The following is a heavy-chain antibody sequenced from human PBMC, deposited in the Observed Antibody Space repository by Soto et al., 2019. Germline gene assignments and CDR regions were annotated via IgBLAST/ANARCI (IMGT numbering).Heavy chain of an antibody. CDR2: IWYDGSNK. D-gene: IGHD3-16*01. CDR3: ARDSIDYAGGGDAFDI. CDR1: GFTFSSYG. J-gene: IGHJ3*02. Sequence: QVQLVESGGGVVQPGRSLRLSCAASGFTFSSYGMHWVRQAPGKGLEWVAVIWYDGSNKYYADSVKGRFTISRDNSKNTLYLQMNSRRAEDTAVYYCARDSIDYAGGGDAFDIWGQGTMVTVSS. V-gene: IGHV3-33*01.